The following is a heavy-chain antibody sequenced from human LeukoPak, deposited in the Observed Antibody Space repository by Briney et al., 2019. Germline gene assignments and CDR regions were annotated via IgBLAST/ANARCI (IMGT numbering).Heavy chain of an antibody. D-gene: IGHD5-24*01. J-gene: IGHJ4*02. CDR2: FDPEDGET. CDR1: GYTLSKLS. V-gene: IGHV1-24*01. CDR3: VTDPYTTTDDNNFEPQGAY. Sequence: ASVKVSCKAPGYTLSKLSIHRVRQPSGKGLEWMGAFDPEDGETIYAQELQGRASMTADTSTDTAYMELSSLTSDDTAVYYCVTDPYTTTDDNNFEPQGAYWGQGTLVTVSS.